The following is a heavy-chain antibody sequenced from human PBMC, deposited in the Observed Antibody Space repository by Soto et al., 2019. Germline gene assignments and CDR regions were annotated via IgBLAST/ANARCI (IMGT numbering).Heavy chain of an antibody. Sequence: SETLSLTCAVYGGSFSGYYWSWIRQPPGKGLEWIGEINHSGRTFYNPSLKNRLSISTDTSTNQFSLRLTSVTAADTAVYYCARESFYGADFDYWGQGILVTVSS. J-gene: IGHJ4*02. D-gene: IGHD4-17*01. CDR1: GGSFSGYY. V-gene: IGHV4-34*01. CDR3: ARESFYGADFDY. CDR2: INHSGRT.